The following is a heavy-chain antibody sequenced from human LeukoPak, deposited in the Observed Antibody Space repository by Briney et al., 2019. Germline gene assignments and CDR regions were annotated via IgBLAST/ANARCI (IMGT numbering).Heavy chain of an antibody. J-gene: IGHJ4*02. CDR3: AKEGREDIVLMVYAITLDY. Sequence: GGSLRLSCAASGFTFSSSGMHWVRQAPGKGLEWVSAISGSGGSTYYADSVKGRFTISRDNSKNTLYLQMNSQRAEDTAVYYCAKEGREDIVLMVYAITLDYWGQGTLVTVSS. D-gene: IGHD2-8*01. V-gene: IGHV3-23*01. CDR1: GFTFSSSG. CDR2: ISGSGGST.